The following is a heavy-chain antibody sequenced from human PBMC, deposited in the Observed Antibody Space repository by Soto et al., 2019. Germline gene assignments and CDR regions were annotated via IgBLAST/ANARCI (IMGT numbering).Heavy chain of an antibody. D-gene: IGHD6-13*01. J-gene: IGHJ4*02. V-gene: IGHV3-53*01. Sequence: VGSLRLSCAASGFTVSSNYMSWVRQAPGKGLEWVSVIYSGGSTCYADSVKGRFTISRDNSKNTLYLQMNSLRAEDTAVYYCARSSNSIAAAGTGFDYWGQGTLVTV. CDR3: ARSSNSIAAAGTGFDY. CDR1: GFTVSSNY. CDR2: IYSGGST.